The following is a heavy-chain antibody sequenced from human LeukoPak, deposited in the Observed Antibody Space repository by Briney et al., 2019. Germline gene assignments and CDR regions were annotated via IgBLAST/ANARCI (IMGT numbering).Heavy chain of an antibody. D-gene: IGHD3-3*01. CDR3: AKDTAPYDFWSGQDY. V-gene: IGHV3-43*01. CDR1: GFTFDDYT. CDR2: ISWDGGST. J-gene: IGHJ4*02. Sequence: PGGSLRLSCAASGFTFDDYTMHWVRQAPGKGLEWVSLISWDGGSTYYADSVKGRFTISRDNSKNSLYLQMNSLRTEDTALYFCAKDTAPYDFWSGQDYWGQGTLVTVSS.